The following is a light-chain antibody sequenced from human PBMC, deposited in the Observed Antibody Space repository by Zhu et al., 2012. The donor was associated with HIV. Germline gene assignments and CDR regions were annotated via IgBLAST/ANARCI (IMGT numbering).Light chain of an antibody. Sequence: DIQMTQSPSTLSASVGDRVTITCRASQSIRNWLAWYQQKPGKAPKLLIYKASTLDSGVASRFSGTGSGTEFTLTISGLQPDDVGTYYCQQSDTSYVTFGQGTKVEIK. V-gene: IGKV1-5*03. CDR1: QSIRNW. CDR3: QQSDTSYVT. J-gene: IGKJ1*01. CDR2: KAS.